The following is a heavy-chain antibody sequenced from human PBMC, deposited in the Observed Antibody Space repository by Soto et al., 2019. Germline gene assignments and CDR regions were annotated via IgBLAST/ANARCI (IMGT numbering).Heavy chain of an antibody. D-gene: IGHD4-17*01. V-gene: IGHV3-23*01. CDR2: ITGSGGGT. CDR3: STDPNGDYIGAFDN. Sequence: HPGGSLRLSCAGSRFSFSNYAMTWARQAPGEGLEWVSSITGSGGGTTYADSVKGRFTISRDNSKNILYLQMDSLRADDTAVYYCSTDPNGDYIGAFDNWGQGTMVTVSS. CDR1: RFSFSNYA. J-gene: IGHJ3*02.